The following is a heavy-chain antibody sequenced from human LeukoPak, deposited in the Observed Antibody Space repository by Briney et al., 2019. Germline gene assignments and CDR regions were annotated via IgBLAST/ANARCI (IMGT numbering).Heavy chain of an antibody. Sequence: GGSLRLSCAASGFTFSSYSMNWVRQAPGKGLEWVSSISSSSSYIYYADSVKGRFTISRDNAKNSLYLQTNSLRAEDTAVYYCAREIVVAAYYFDDWGQGTLVTVSS. CDR1: GFTFSSYS. V-gene: IGHV3-21*01. CDR3: AREIVVAAYYFDD. CDR2: ISSSSSYI. J-gene: IGHJ4*02. D-gene: IGHD2-15*01.